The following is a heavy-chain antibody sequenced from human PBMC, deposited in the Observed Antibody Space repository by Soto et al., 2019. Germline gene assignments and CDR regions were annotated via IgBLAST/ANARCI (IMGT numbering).Heavy chain of an antibody. Sequence: QVQLQQWGAGLLKPSETLSLTCAVYGGSFSGYYWCWIRQRQGQGLEWIGEINYSGSTNYNPSLNSRVTISGDTFKNQFSLKLSSVTAADAAVYYCARGGYGGNSGLGHLDYWGQGTLVTVSS. CDR1: GGSFSGYY. CDR3: ARGGYGGNSGLGHLDY. J-gene: IGHJ4*02. D-gene: IGHD4-17*01. CDR2: INYSGST. V-gene: IGHV4-34*01.